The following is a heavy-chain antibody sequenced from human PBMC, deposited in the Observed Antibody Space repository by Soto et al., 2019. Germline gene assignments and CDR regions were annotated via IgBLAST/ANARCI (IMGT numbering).Heavy chain of an antibody. CDR2: IDPSDSYT. CDR3: AREPKRSNGFGSDTTFDY. J-gene: IGHJ4*02. D-gene: IGHD6-25*01. V-gene: IGHV5-10-1*01. CDR1: GYSFTSYW. Sequence: EVQLVQSGAEVKKPGESLRISCKGSGYSFTSYWINWVRQMPGKGLEWMGRIDPSDSYTNYSPSFQGHVTISADKSISTASVQCSRLKASDTAIYYCAREPKRSNGFGSDTTFDYWGQGTLVSVSS.